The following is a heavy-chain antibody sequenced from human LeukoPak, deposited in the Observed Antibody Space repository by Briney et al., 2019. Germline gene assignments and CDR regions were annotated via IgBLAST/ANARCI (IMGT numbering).Heavy chain of an antibody. CDR2: ISTSSSYI. CDR3: ARGHDNYYYYYMDV. CDR1: GFTFSSYS. Sequence: PGGSLRLSCAASGFTFSSYSMSWVRQAPGKGLEWVSSISTSSSYIYYADSVKGRFTTSRDNAKNSLYLQMNSLRAEDTAVYYCARGHDNYYYYYMDVWGKGTTVTVSS. D-gene: IGHD3-9*01. V-gene: IGHV3-21*01. J-gene: IGHJ6*03.